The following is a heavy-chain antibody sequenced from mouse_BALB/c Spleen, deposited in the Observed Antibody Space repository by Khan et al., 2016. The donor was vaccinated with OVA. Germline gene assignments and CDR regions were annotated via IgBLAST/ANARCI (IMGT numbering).Heavy chain of an antibody. V-gene: IGHV1-7*01. CDR2: IHPTSGYS. J-gene: IGHJ2*01. CDR3: TRDRIDY. Sequence: QVQLQQSGAELAKPGASVKMSCKASGYTFTTYWMHWVKQRPGQGLEWIGYIHPTSGYSDYNEKFKDRATLSADKSSSTAYMQLSSLTSEDSAVYHCTRDRIDYWGQGTTRTVSS. CDR1: GYTFTTYW.